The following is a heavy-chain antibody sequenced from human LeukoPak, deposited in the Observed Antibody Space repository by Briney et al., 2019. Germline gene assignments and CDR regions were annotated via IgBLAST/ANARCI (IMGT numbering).Heavy chain of an antibody. CDR3: ARSDYYYMDV. Sequence: SETLSLTCTVSGGSISSGGYYWSWIRQHPGKGLEWIGYIYYSGTTYYNPSLKSRLTMSVDTSKNQFSLNLSSVTAADTAVYFGARSDYYYMDVWGRGTTVTVSS. J-gene: IGHJ6*03. CDR1: GGSISSGGYY. V-gene: IGHV4-31*03. CDR2: IYYSGTT.